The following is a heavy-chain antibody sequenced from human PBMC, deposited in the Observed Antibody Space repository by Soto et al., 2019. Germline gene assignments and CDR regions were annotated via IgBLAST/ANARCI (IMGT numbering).Heavy chain of an antibody. CDR3: AKLAQTRTKILTGYSDY. Sequence: EVKLLESGGGFVQTGGSLRLSCVASGFTFSGSPMSWVRQAPGKGLQWVSTISESGRDTYYADSVEGRFSVSRDNSKNTLFLQMSSLNAGDTALYFCAKLAQTRTKILTGYSDYWGQGTLVTVSS. J-gene: IGHJ4*02. CDR2: ISESGRDT. V-gene: IGHV3-23*01. CDR1: GFTFSGSP. D-gene: IGHD3-9*01.